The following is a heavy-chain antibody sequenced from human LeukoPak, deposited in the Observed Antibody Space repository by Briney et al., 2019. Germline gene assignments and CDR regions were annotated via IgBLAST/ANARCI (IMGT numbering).Heavy chain of an antibody. D-gene: IGHD2-21*01. CDR3: ARVTYSIFDY. CDR1: GGSISTSRYY. Sequence: SETLSLTCTVSGGSISTSRYYWGWIRQPPGKGLEWIGSIYYTGSTYYNPSLKSRAAISVDTSKHQSSLRLSSVTAADTAVYYCARVTYSIFDYWGQGTLVTVSS. V-gene: IGHV4-39*01. CDR2: IYYTGST. J-gene: IGHJ4*02.